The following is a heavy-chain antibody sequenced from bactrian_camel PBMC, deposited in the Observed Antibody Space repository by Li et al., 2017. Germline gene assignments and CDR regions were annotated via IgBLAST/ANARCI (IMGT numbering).Heavy chain of an antibody. Sequence: HVQLVESGGGSVQVGGSLRLSCVASGDTIGRYCLGWFRQAPGKEREGVASIESDGSTSYADSVKGRFSISQGNGKNTVDLEMNSLKPEDTAVYYCAAAGQGWVPSNYWGQGTQVTVS. CDR1: GDTIGRYC. CDR3: AAAGQGWVPSNY. D-gene: IGHD5*01. J-gene: IGHJ4*01. CDR2: IESDGST. V-gene: IGHV3S55*01.